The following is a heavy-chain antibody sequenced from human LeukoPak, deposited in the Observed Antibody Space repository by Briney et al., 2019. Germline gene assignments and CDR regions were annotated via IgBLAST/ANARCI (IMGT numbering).Heavy chain of an antibody. CDR1: GDSISAYY. V-gene: IGHV4-4*07. CDR2: AFASGGA. CDR3: ARGRQNGDYFAH. Sequence: SETLSLTCTVSGDSISAYYWSWIRQAAGKGLDYIGRAFASGGANYSPSHESRVTMSVDTSKNQFSLRLRSVTAADTAMYYCARGRQNGDYFAHWRQGILVTVSS. J-gene: IGHJ4*02. D-gene: IGHD4-17*01.